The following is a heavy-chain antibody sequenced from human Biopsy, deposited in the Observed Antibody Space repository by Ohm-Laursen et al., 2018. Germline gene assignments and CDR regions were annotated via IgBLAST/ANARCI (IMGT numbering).Heavy chain of an antibody. CDR3: TRATNSTGWPYYYFYGMDI. D-gene: IGHD2/OR15-2a*01. V-gene: IGHV4-59*07. Sequence: SDTLSLTWIVSGGSISSDWWSWIRQTPGKGLEWIGYVYYSGTTTYNPSLRSRVTISVDTSMNQISLRLQSVTAVDTAIYYCTRATNSTGWPYYYFYGMDIWGQGTTVTVSS. CDR1: GGSISSDW. CDR2: VYYSGTT. J-gene: IGHJ6*02.